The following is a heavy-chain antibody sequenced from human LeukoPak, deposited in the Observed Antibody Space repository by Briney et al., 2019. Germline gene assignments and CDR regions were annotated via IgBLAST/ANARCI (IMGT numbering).Heavy chain of an antibody. CDR2: ISGSGGST. J-gene: IGHJ6*04. CDR3: AKDLWERPAANYYYSYGMDV. V-gene: IGHV3-23*01. CDR1: GFTFSSDA. Sequence: GGSLRVSCVASGFTFSSDAMSWGRQAPGKGLEWLGSISGSGGSTYYADSVKGRFTISRDNSKNTLYLQMNSLRAEDTAVYYCAKDLWERPAANYYYSYGMDVWGKGTKVTVSS. D-gene: IGHD2-2*01.